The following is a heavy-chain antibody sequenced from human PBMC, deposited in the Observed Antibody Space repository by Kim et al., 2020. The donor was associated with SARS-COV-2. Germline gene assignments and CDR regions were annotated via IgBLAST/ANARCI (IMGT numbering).Heavy chain of an antibody. Sequence: SETLSLTCAVYGGSFSGYYWSWIRQPPGKGLEWIGEINHSGSTNYNPSLKSRVTISVDTSKNQFSLKLSSVTAADTAVYYCARKGYSNYAYSYYYGMDVWGQGTTVTVSS. CDR3: ARKGYSNYAYSYYYGMDV. CDR2: INHSGST. J-gene: IGHJ6*02. V-gene: IGHV4-34*01. CDR1: GGSFSGYY. D-gene: IGHD4-4*01.